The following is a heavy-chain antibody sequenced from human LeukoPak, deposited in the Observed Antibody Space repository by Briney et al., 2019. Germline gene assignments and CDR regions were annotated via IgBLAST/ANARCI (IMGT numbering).Heavy chain of an antibody. D-gene: IGHD3-22*01. Sequence: SETLSLTCTVSGYSISSGYYWGWIRQPPGKGLEWIGSIYHSGSAYYNPSLKSRVTISVDTSKNQFSLKLSSVTAADTAVYYCARERITMIVVVMEAGSGAFDIWGQGTMVTVSS. CDR2: IYHSGSA. CDR3: ARERITMIVVVMEAGSGAFDI. V-gene: IGHV4-38-2*02. CDR1: GYSISSGYY. J-gene: IGHJ3*02.